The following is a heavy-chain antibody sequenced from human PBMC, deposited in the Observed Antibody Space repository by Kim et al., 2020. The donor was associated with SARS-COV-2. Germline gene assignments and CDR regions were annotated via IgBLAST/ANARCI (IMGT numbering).Heavy chain of an antibody. Sequence: SETLSLTCAVYGGSFSGYYWSWIRQPPGKGLEWIGEINHSGSTNYNPSLKSRVTISVDTSKNQFSLKLSSVTAADTAVYYCARGPAPRLRTYYYYMDVWGKGTTVTVSS. V-gene: IGHV4-34*01. CDR1: GGSFSGYY. CDR2: INHSGST. D-gene: IGHD4-17*01. CDR3: ARGPAPRLRTYYYYMDV. J-gene: IGHJ6*03.